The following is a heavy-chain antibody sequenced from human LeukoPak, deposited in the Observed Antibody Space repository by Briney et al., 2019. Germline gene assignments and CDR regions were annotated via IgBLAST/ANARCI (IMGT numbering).Heavy chain of an antibody. V-gene: IGHV4-38-2*01. J-gene: IGHJ6*02. CDR1: GYSISSGYY. Sequence: SETLSLTCAVSGYSISSGYYWGWIRQPPGKGLEWIGSIYHRGSTYYNPSLKSRVTISVDTSKNQFSLKLSSVTAADTAVYYCAGRVDDFWSGSYGMDAWGQGTTVTVSS. CDR3: AGRVDDFWSGSYGMDA. CDR2: IYHRGST. D-gene: IGHD3-3*01.